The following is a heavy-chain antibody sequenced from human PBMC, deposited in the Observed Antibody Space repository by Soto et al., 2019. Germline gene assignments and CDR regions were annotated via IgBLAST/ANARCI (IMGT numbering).Heavy chain of an antibody. J-gene: IGHJ4*02. CDR1: GFSFSSDS. CDR2: ISSSTTYI. V-gene: IGHV3-21*01. Sequence: EVQLVESGGGLVKPGGSLRLSCAASGFSFSSDSMNWVRQAPGRELEWVSSISSSTTYIFYADSVKGRFTISRDNAKNSLYLQMNSLRTEDTAVYHCARDHCSSTSCYSPWGQGTLVTVSS. D-gene: IGHD2-2*01. CDR3: ARDHCSSTSCYSP.